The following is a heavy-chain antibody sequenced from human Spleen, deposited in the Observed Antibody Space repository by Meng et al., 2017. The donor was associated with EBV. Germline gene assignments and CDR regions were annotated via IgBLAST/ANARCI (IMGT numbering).Heavy chain of an antibody. V-gene: IGHV4-34*12. CDR3: ATGWGKANY. CDR1: GESFSAYY. D-gene: IGHD3-16*01. CDR2: VIHSGNT. J-gene: IGHJ4*02. Sequence: QGQLPRWGAGLLKPSETLSLTCAVYGESFSAYYWRLIRQPPGRGLEWIGDVIHSGNTSYSPSLKSRVTISVDTSKSQFSLKLRSMTAADTAVYYCATGWGKANYWGQGTLVTVSS.